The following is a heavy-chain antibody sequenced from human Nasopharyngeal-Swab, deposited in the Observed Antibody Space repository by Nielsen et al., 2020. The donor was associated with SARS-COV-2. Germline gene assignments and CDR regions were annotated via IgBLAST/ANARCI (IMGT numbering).Heavy chain of an antibody. D-gene: IGHD4/OR15-4a*01. V-gene: IGHV3-23*01. J-gene: IGHJ6*02. CDR3: AKDGGLTTFPYYYYYGMDV. CDR2: MSGIGAST. CDR1: GFTFSSYS. Sequence: GGSLRLSCAASGFTFSSYSMSWVRQAPGKGLEWVSAMSGIGASTYYADSVKGRFTIYRDNSKNTMYLQMNSLRAEDTAVYYCAKDGGLTTFPYYYYYGMDVWSQGTTVTVSS.